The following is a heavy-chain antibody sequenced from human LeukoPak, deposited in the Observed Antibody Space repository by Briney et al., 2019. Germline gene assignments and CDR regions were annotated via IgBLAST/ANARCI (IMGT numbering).Heavy chain of an antibody. V-gene: IGHV1-8*01. CDR2: MNPNSGNT. Sequence: ASVKVSCKASGYTFTSYDINWVRQATGQGLEWMGWMNPNSGNTGYAQKFQGRVTMTRNTSISTAYMELSSLRSEDTAVYYCARDYYDSSGYYSDLDYWGQGTLVTVSS. CDR1: GYTFTSYD. CDR3: ARDYYDSSGYYSDLDY. J-gene: IGHJ4*02. D-gene: IGHD3-22*01.